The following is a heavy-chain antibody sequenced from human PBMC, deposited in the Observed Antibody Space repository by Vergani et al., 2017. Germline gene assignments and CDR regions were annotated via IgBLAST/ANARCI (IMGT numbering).Heavy chain of an antibody. Sequence: EVQLLESGGGLVQPGRSLRLSCAASGFTFDDYAMHWVRQAPGKGLEWVSGISWNSGSIGYADSVKGRFTISRDNAKNSLYLQMNSLRAEDTALYYCAKATYYDFWSGTNYYYYGMDVWGQGTTVTVSS. CDR2: ISWNSGSI. J-gene: IGHJ6*02. V-gene: IGHV3-9*01. CDR1: GFTFDDYA. D-gene: IGHD3-3*01. CDR3: AKATYYDFWSGTNYYYYGMDV.